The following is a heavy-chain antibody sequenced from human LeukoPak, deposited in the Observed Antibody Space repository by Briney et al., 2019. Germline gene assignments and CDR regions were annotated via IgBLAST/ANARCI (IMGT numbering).Heavy chain of an antibody. CDR3: ARGQYSGSYFEMDY. CDR2: IYTSGST. Sequence: PSETLSLTCTVSGGSISSYYWSWIRQPAGKGLEWIGRIYTSGSTNYNPSLKSRVTMSVDTSKNQFSLKLSPVTAADTAVYYCARGQYSGSYFEMDYWGQGTLVTVSS. V-gene: IGHV4-4*07. J-gene: IGHJ4*02. CDR1: GGSISSYY. D-gene: IGHD1-26*01.